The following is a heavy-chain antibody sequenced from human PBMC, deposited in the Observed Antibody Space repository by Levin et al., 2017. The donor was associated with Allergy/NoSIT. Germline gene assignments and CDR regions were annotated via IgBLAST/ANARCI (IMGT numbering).Heavy chain of an antibody. Sequence: HSGGSLRLSCAASGFTFTTYWMTWVRQAPGKGLEWVANIERDGSETYYVDSVKGRFTISRDNGKNSVYLQMNSLRVDDTAVYYCAREEGWGYHFGMDVWGQGTTVTVSS. CDR1: GFTFTTYW. CDR3: AREEGWGYHFGMDV. J-gene: IGHJ6*02. CDR2: IERDGSET. V-gene: IGHV3-7*01. D-gene: IGHD6-19*01.